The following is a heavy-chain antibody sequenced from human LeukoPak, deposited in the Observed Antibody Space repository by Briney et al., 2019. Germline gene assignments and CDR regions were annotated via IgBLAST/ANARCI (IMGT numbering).Heavy chain of an antibody. D-gene: IGHD3-22*01. V-gene: IGHV1-69*13. Sequence: EASVKVSCKASGYTFTSYDFNWLRQATGQGPEWMGGIIPIFGTANYAQKFQGRVTITADESTSTAYMELSSLRSEDTAVYYCARDHHYYDSSGTRVAPFDIWGQGTMVTVSS. CDR1: GYTFTSYD. CDR3: ARDHHYYDSSGTRVAPFDI. J-gene: IGHJ3*02. CDR2: IIPIFGTA.